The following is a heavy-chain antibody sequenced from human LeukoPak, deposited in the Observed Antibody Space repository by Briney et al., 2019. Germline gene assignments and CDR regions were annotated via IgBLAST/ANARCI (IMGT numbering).Heavy chain of an antibody. CDR3: ARDQLVIVPPARPCYMDV. V-gene: IGHV3-48*01. CDR2: ISSSSSNI. J-gene: IGHJ6*03. D-gene: IGHD2-2*01. CDR1: GFTFSSYS. Sequence: PGGSLRLSCAASGFTFSSYSINWVRQAPGKGLEWVSYISSSSSNIYYADSVKGRFTISRDNAKNSLYLQMNSLRAEDPAVYYCARDQLVIVPPARPCYMDVWGKGTTVTVSS.